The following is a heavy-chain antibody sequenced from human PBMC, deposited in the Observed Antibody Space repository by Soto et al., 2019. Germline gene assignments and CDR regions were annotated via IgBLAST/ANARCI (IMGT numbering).Heavy chain of an antibody. CDR3: ATNYGSGSAHLDY. CDR2: VIPMVGMS. J-gene: IGHJ4*02. V-gene: IGHV1-69*02. D-gene: IGHD3-10*01. CDR1: GGTFNFYS. Sequence: QVQLVQSGAEVKKPGSSVKVSCTASGGTFNFYSISWVRQAPGQGLEWVGRVIPMVGMSEYAQKFQGRVTITADKSTSTAYMNLRSLRSEDTAVYYCATNYGSGSAHLDYWCQGTLVTVSS.